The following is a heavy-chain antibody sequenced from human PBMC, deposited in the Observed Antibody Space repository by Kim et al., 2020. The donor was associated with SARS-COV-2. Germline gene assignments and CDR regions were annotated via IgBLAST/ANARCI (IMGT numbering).Heavy chain of an antibody. D-gene: IGHD5-12*01. CDR1: GGSISSGGYY. Sequence: SETLSLTCTVSGGSISSGGYYWSWIRQHPGKGLEWIGYIYYSGSTYYNPSLKSRVTISVDTSKNQFSLKLSSVTAADTAVYYCARDTGYVGRFDPWGQGTLVTVSS. CDR3: ARDTGYVGRFDP. V-gene: IGHV4-31*03. J-gene: IGHJ5*02. CDR2: IYYSGST.